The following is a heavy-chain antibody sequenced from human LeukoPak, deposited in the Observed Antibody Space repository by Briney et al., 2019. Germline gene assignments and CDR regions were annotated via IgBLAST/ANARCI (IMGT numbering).Heavy chain of an antibody. J-gene: IGHJ5*02. CDR2: ISSSSSYI. D-gene: IGHD5-24*01. Sequence: PGGSLRLSCAASGFTFSSYEMNWVRQAPGKGLEWVSSISSSSSYIYYADSVKGRFTISRDNAKNSLYLQMNSLRAEDTAVYYCARARDGYNKNWFDPWGQGTLVTVSS. V-gene: IGHV3-21*01. CDR1: GFTFSSYE. CDR3: ARARDGYNKNWFDP.